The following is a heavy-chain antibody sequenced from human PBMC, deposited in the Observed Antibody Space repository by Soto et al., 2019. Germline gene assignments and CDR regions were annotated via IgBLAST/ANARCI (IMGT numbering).Heavy chain of an antibody. CDR2: ISGRAGST. CDR3: AKAGCSGGTCNIYYFDY. D-gene: IGHD2-15*01. J-gene: IGHJ4*02. CDR1: GFTFINYA. Sequence: PGGSLRLSCAASGFTFINYAMSWVRQSPGKGLESVSTISGRAGSTYYSDSVKGRFTISRDKSRNTLYLQMDSLRVEDSAVYSCAKAGCSGGTCNIYYFDYWGQGALVTVSS. V-gene: IGHV3-23*01.